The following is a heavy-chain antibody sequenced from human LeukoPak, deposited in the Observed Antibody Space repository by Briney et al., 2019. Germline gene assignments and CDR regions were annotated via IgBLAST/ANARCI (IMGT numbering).Heavy chain of an antibody. CDR3: ARANPADFNL. Sequence: GGSLRLSCVASEFTFSNYWIHWVRQPPGKGLVWVSRIRYDGIVTNYADSVEGRFTISKDNAKNTVHLQMNSLRDDDTAVYYCARANPADFNLWGRGTLVTVSS. CDR1: EFTFSNYW. CDR2: IRYDGIVT. V-gene: IGHV3-74*01. D-gene: IGHD1-14*01. J-gene: IGHJ2*01.